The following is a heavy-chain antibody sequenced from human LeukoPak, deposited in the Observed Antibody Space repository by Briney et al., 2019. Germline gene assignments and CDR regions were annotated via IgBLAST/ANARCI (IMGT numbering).Heavy chain of an antibody. CDR1: GFTFSSYS. CDR2: ISSSSSYI. Sequence: TGGSLRLSCAASGFTFSSYSMNWVRQAPGRGLEWVSSISSSSSYIYYADSVKGRFTISRDNAKNSLYLQMNSLRAEDTAVYYCAREGHYYDSNGYHWGQGTLATVSS. J-gene: IGHJ4*02. V-gene: IGHV3-21*01. D-gene: IGHD3-22*01. CDR3: AREGHYYDSNGYH.